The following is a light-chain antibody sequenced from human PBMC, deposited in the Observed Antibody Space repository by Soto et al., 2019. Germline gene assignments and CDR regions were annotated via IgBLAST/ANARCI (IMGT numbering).Light chain of an antibody. CDR3: QQLNSYPLT. V-gene: IGKV1-9*01. CDR2: AAS. Sequence: IQLTQSPSSLSASVGDRVTITCRASQGISSYLAWYQQKPGQAPKLLIYAASSLQTGGPSRFIGSGSGTDFTLTISSLQPEDFATYYCQQLNSYPLTFGGGTKVEIK. CDR1: QGISSY. J-gene: IGKJ4*02.